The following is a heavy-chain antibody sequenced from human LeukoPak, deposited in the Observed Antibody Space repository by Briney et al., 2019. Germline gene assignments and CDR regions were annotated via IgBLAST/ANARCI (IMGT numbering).Heavy chain of an antibody. V-gene: IGHV3-23*01. CDR1: GFTFSTYA. D-gene: IGHD3-16*02. CDR2: VSSSGGTT. Sequence: PGGSLTLSCAASGFTFSTYAMRWVRQAPGKGLEWVSAVSSSGGTTYYPDPVKGRFTISRDNSKNTLFLQMHRLRAEDTAIYYCAKDYDYVWGSYRYTYFDYWGQGTLVTVSS. J-gene: IGHJ4*02. CDR3: AKDYDYVWGSYRYTYFDY.